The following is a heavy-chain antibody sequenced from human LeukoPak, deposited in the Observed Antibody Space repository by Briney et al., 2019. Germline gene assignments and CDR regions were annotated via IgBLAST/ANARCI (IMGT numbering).Heavy chain of an antibody. CDR2: IKSKSDGGTT. D-gene: IGHD3-10*01. CDR3: TTDKRRNGYYYGSGSYYEDSFDY. CDR1: GFTYSNAW. V-gene: IGHV3-15*01. Sequence: PGGSLRLSCAASGFTYSNAWMSGVRQAPGKGRECVGRIKSKSDGGTTDYAARVKGRFTISRDDSKNTLYLQMNSLKTEDTAVYYCTTDKRRNGYYYGSGSYYEDSFDYWGQGTLVTVSP. J-gene: IGHJ4*02.